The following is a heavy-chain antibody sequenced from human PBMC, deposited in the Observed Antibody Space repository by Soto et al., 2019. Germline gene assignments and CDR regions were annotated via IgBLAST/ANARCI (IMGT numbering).Heavy chain of an antibody. CDR3: ARDSGSSSWYNNFDY. CDR2: IYYSGST. D-gene: IGHD6-13*01. Sequence: PSETLSLTCTVSGGSISSSSYYWGWIRQPPGKGLEWIGSIYYSGSTYYNPSIKSRVTISVDTSKNQFSLKLSSVTAADTAVYYCARDSGSSSWYNNFDYWGQGTLVTVSS. J-gene: IGHJ4*02. V-gene: IGHV4-39*07. CDR1: GGSISSSSYY.